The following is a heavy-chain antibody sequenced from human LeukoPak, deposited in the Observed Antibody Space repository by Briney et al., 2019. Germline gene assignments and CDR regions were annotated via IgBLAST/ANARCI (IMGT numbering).Heavy chain of an antibody. V-gene: IGHV3-30*04. D-gene: IGHD3-10*01. Sequence: PGGSLRLSCAASGFTFSSYNMHWVRQAPGKGLEWVAVMSYDGSIEYHADSVKGRFTISRDNSKNTLYLQMNSLRAEDTAVYYCAKRYGEYLFDYWGQGTLVTVSS. CDR2: MSYDGSIE. CDR3: AKRYGEYLFDY. CDR1: GFTFSSYN. J-gene: IGHJ4*02.